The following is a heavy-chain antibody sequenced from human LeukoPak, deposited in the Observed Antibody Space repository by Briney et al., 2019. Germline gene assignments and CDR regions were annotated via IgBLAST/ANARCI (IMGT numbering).Heavy chain of an antibody. CDR3: TRGRVRGYSYGDPGY. CDR2: IRSKVFGGTP. J-gene: IGHJ4*02. CDR1: GLTFADYA. D-gene: IGHD5-18*01. Sequence: GGSLSLSCTASGLTFADYAMSWIRQPPGKGMEWVSFIRSKVFGGTPEYAASVKGRFTISRDDSKSIAYLQMKSLKTEDTAVYYCTRGRVRGYSYGDPGYWGQGTLVTVSS. V-gene: IGHV3-49*03.